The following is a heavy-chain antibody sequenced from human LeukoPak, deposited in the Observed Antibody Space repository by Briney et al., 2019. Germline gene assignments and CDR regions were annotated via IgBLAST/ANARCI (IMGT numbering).Heavy chain of an antibody. V-gene: IGHV3-21*01. Sequence: PGGSLRLSCAASGFTFSSYSMNWVRQAPGKGLEWVSSIGSSSSYIYYADSVKGRFTISRDNAKNSLYLQMNSLRAEDTAVYYCARFRSAAAGPFFDYWGQGTLVTVSS. CDR3: ARFRSAAAGPFFDY. D-gene: IGHD6-13*01. CDR2: IGSSSSYI. CDR1: GFTFSSYS. J-gene: IGHJ4*02.